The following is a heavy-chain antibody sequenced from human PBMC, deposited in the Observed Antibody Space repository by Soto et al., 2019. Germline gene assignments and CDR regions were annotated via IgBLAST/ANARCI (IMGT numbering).Heavy chain of an antibody. CDR3: ADHPHPGETGGAPSPPDP. CDR1: GFSVSSNY. Sequence: GGSLRLSCAISGFSVSSNYLSWVRQAPGKGLEWVSVHYSGGSTYYADSVQGRFTISRDKSNNTLYLQMRRVRAEDTAVYFCADHPHPGETGGAPSPPDPGAEGPQVTVSS. CDR2: HYSGGST. J-gene: IGHJ5*02. D-gene: IGHD3-10*01. V-gene: IGHV3-53*01.